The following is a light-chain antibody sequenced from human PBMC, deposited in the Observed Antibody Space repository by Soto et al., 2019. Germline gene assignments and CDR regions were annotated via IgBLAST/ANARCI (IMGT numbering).Light chain of an antibody. CDR3: QQYNNWPWT. CDR2: GAS. Sequence: EIVITQSPATLSVSPVERATIYCRASQSVSSNLAWYQQKPGQAPRLLIYGASTRATGIPARFSGSGSGTEFTLTISSLQSEDFAVYYCQQYNNWPWTFGQGTKVDI. V-gene: IGKV3-15*01. CDR1: QSVSSN. J-gene: IGKJ1*01.